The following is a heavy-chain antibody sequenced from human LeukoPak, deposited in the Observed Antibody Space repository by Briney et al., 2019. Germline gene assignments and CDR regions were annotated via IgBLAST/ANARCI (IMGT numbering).Heavy chain of an antibody. Sequence: ASVKVSCKASGYSFTCDGICWVRHAPGQGLEWMGWISAYNGKTNYAQKLQGRVTMTTDTSTSTAYMEPRSLRSDDTAVYYCARDRRTYGSGSYYSDYYYGMDVWGQGTTVTVSS. CDR1: GYSFTCDG. CDR3: ARDRRTYGSGSYYSDYYYGMDV. J-gene: IGHJ6*02. CDR2: ISAYNGKT. D-gene: IGHD3-10*01. V-gene: IGHV1-18*01.